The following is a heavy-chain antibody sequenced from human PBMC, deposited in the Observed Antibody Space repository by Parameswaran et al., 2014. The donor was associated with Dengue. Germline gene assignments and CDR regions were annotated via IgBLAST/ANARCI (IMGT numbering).Heavy chain of an antibody. D-gene: IGHD2-15*01. CDR3: ARGQGSGGWETPFDY. V-gene: IGHV1-18*01. Sequence: WVRQAPGQGLEWMGWISAYNGNTNYAQKLQGRVTMTTDTSTSTAYMELRSLRSDDTAVYYCARGQGSGGWETPFDYWGQGTLVTVSS. J-gene: IGHJ4*02. CDR2: ISAYNGNT.